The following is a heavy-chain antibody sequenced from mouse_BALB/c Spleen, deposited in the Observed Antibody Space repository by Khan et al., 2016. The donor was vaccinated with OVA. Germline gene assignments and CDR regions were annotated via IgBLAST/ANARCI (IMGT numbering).Heavy chain of an antibody. J-gene: IGHJ3*01. CDR1: GFTFSTYG. CDR3: ARLAYYYNSEGFAY. Sequence: EVELVESGGDLVKPGGSLKLSCAASGFTFSTYGMSWVRQTPDKRLEWVATISSGGHYTYYPDSVKGRFTISRDNAKNSLYLQMTSLKSEDTAIYYCARLAYYYNSEGFAYWGQVTLVTVSA. V-gene: IGHV5-6*01. CDR2: ISSGGHYT. D-gene: IGHD1-1*01.